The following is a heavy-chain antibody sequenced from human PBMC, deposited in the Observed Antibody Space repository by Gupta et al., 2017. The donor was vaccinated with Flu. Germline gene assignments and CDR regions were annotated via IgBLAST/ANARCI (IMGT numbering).Heavy chain of an antibody. J-gene: IGHJ6*02. V-gene: IGHV4-61*02. Sequence: QVQLQESGPGLVKPSQTLSLTCTVSGGSISSGSYYWSWIRQPAGKGLEWIGRIYTSDGSTNYNPSLKSRVTISVDTSKNQFSLKLSSVTAADTAVYYCARGKTDGSGVHGYGMDVWGQGTTVTVSS. CDR1: GGSISSGSYY. D-gene: IGHD3-10*01. CDR3: ARGKTDGSGVHGYGMDV. CDR2: IYTSDGST.